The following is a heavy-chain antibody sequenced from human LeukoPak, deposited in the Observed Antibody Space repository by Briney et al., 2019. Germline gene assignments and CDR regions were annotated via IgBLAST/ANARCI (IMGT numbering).Heavy chain of an antibody. J-gene: IGHJ2*01. D-gene: IGHD7-27*01. CDR1: RFTFSSYW. CDR3: ARVSTGSCYFDL. Sequence: GGSLRLYCAASRFTFSSYWMHWARKAPGKGLVGVSRINSDGSTTTYADSVTGRLTISRDHAKNPQYRQMTSLRAEDTAVYYCARVSTGSCYFDLWGRGTLVSASS. V-gene: IGHV3-74*01. CDR2: INSDGSTT.